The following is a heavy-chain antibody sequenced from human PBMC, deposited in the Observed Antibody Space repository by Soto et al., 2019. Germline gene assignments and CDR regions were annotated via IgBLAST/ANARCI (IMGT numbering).Heavy chain of an antibody. V-gene: IGHV3-33*08. J-gene: IGHJ6*02. CDR2: IWYDGSNK. Sequence: GGSLRLSCAASGFTFSSYAMSWVRQAPGKGLEWVAVIWYDGSNKYYADSVKGRFTISRDNSKNTLYLQMNSLRAEDTAVYYCAREKFTPSMKNGMDVWGQGTTVTVSS. CDR1: GFTFSSYA. CDR3: AREKFTPSMKNGMDV. D-gene: IGHD3-22*01.